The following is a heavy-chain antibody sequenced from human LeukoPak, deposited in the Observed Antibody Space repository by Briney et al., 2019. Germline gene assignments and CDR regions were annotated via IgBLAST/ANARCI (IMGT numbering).Heavy chain of an antibody. CDR2: INPDNGGT. Sequence: ASVKVSCKASGYTFTGSYMYWVRQAPGQGLEWMGWINPDNGGTNYAQKFQGRVTMTRDMSISTAYMELSRLRSDDTAVYYCARDPSNSGYDYLYYFDYWGQGTLVTVSS. CDR3: ARDPSNSGYDYLYYFDY. V-gene: IGHV1-2*02. J-gene: IGHJ4*02. CDR1: GYTFTGSY. D-gene: IGHD5-12*01.